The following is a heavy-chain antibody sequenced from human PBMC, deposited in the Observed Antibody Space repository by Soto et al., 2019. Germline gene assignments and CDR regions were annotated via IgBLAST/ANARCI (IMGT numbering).Heavy chain of an antibody. CDR1: GGSISSSSYY. CDR3: ARSSGWYSGDAFDI. V-gene: IGHV4-39*01. Sequence: KPSETLSLTCTVSGGSISSSSYYWGWIRQPPGKGLEWIGSIYYSGSTYYNPSLKSRVTISVDTSKNQFSLKLSSVTAADTAVYYCARSSGWYSGDAFDIWGQGTMVTVSS. D-gene: IGHD6-19*01. J-gene: IGHJ3*02. CDR2: IYYSGST.